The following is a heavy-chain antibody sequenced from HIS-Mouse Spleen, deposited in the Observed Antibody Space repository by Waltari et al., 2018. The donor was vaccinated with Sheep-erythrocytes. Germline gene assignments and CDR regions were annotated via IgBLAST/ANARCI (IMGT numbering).Heavy chain of an antibody. Sequence: QVQLQQWGAGLLKPSETLSLTCAVYGGSFSGYYWSWIRQPPGKGLEWIGEINHSGIPNYNPSLKSRVTISVDTSKNQFSLKLSSVTAADTAVYYCARGGRRTGFDYWGQGTLVTVSS. CDR1: GGSFSGYY. CDR2: INHSGIP. V-gene: IGHV4-34*01. D-gene: IGHD3-9*01. CDR3: ARGGRRTGFDY. J-gene: IGHJ4*02.